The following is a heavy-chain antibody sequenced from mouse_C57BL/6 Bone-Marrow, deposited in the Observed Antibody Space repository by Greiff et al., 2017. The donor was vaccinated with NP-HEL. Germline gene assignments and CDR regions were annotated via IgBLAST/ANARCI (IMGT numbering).Heavy chain of an antibody. CDR3: TRITTVTDY. J-gene: IGHJ2*01. V-gene: IGHV14-4*01. Sequence: EVQLQQSGAELVRPGASVKLSCTASGFNIKDDYMHWVKQRPEQGLEWIGWIDPENGDTEYASKFQGKATITADTSSNTAYLQLSSLTSEDTAVYYCTRITTVTDYWGQGTTLTVSS. CDR1: GFNIKDDY. CDR2: IDPENGDT. D-gene: IGHD1-1*01.